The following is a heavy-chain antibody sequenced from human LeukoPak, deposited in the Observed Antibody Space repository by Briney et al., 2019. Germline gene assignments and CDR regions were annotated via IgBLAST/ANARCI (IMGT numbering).Heavy chain of an antibody. J-gene: IGHJ5*02. CDR2: INPNSGGT. CDR1: GYTFTCYY. CDR3: ARGGSITMVRGVIVPGTA. Sequence: GASVKVSCKASGYTFTCYYMHWVRQAPGQGLEWMGWINPNSGGTNYEQKVQGRVTMTRDTSISTAYMELSRMRSDDTAVYYCARGGSITMVRGVIVPGTAWGQGTLVTVSS. V-gene: IGHV1-2*02. D-gene: IGHD3-10*01.